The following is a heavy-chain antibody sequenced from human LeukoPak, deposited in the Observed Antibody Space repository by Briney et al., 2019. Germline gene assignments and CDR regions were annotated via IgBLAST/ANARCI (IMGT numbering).Heavy chain of an antibody. CDR2: INPDSGGT. Sequence: ASVKVSCKASGYTFTDYYLHWVRQAPGQGLEWMGWINPDSGGTNYAQKFQGRVTMTRDTPISTAYMELSRLTSDDTAVYYCARISSAPFDYWGQGTLVTVSS. CDR3: ARISSAPFDY. CDR1: GYTFTDYY. V-gene: IGHV1-2*02. J-gene: IGHJ4*02.